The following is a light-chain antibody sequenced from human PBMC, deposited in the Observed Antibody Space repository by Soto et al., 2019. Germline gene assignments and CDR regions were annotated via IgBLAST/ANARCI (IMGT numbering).Light chain of an antibody. J-gene: IGKJ2*01. Sequence: EIVLTQSPATLSLSPGERATLSCRASQTVSSSLAWYQQKPGQAPRLLIYGASTRATGIPDRFSGSGSGTDFTLTISKLEPEDFAVYHCQQYGRTPYTFGQGTKLEIK. CDR2: GAS. CDR3: QQYGRTPYT. V-gene: IGKV3-20*01. CDR1: QTVSSS.